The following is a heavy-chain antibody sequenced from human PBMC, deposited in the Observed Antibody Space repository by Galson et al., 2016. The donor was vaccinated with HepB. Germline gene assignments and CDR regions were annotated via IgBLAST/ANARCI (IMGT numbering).Heavy chain of an antibody. CDR1: GFAFSNYA. CDR2: MSNDGRNK. Sequence: SLRLYCAASGFAFSNYALHWVRQAPGKGLEWVALMSNDGRNKYYADSVKGRFTISRDNSKSMLYLEIHSLTTEDTALYYCAKGSGVNWLDPWGQGTLVTVSS. V-gene: IGHV3-30*04. CDR3: AKGSGVNWLDP. J-gene: IGHJ5*02. D-gene: IGHD3-10*01.